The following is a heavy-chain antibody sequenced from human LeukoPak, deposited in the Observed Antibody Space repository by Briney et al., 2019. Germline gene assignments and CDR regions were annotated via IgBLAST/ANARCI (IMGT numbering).Heavy chain of an antibody. V-gene: IGHV5-51*03. Sequence: GESRHSSCTVSRFGFTTYSITWVRQVTGQGLGWMGIIYPGDSDTRYSPSFQGQVTISADKSISTAYLQWSSLKASDTAMYYCARSGSGYGDAFDIWGQGTMVTVSS. J-gene: IGHJ3*02. D-gene: IGHD3-22*01. CDR3: ARSGSGYGDAFDI. CDR1: RFGFTTYS. CDR2: IYPGDSDT.